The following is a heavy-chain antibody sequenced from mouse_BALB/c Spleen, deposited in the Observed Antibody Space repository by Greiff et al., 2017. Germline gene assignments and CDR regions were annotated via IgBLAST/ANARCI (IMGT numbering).Heavy chain of an antibody. V-gene: IGHV3-2*02. CDR2: ISYSGST. J-gene: IGHJ2*01. CDR1: GYSITSDYA. CDR3: ARGLYYFDY. Sequence: EVQLVESGPGLVKPSHSLSLTCTVTGYSITSDYAWNWIRQFPGNKLEWMGYISYSGSTSYNPSLKSRISITRDTSKNQFFLQLNSVTTEDTATYYCARGLYYFDYWGQGTTLTVSS. D-gene: IGHD3-1*01.